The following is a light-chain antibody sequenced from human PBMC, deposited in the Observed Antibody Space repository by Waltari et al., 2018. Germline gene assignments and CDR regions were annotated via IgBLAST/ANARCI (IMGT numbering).Light chain of an antibody. Sequence: QPALTQPPSVSGAPGQRVTISCTGGSSDIGANYDVQWYQHLPGRAPKLLSFGDINRPSGVPDRFSGSKSGTSASLAITGLQAEDEADYYCQSYDISLDAYVFGTGTTVTVL. CDR3: QSYDISLDAYV. CDR2: GDI. CDR1: SSDIGANYD. J-gene: IGLJ1*01. V-gene: IGLV1-40*01.